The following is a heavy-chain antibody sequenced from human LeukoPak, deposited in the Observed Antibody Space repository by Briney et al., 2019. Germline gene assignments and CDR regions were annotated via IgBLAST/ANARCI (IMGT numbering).Heavy chain of an antibody. CDR2: IYNSGST. CDR1: GGSTSSGSYY. Sequence: SETLSLTCTVSGGSTSSGSYYWGWIRQPPGKGLEWIGSIYNSGSTYYNPSLKSRVTISVDTSKNQFSLKLSSVTAADTAVYYCARQGYYDSSGWWGQGTLVTVSS. D-gene: IGHD3-22*01. CDR3: ARQGYYDSSGW. V-gene: IGHV4-39*01. J-gene: IGHJ4*02.